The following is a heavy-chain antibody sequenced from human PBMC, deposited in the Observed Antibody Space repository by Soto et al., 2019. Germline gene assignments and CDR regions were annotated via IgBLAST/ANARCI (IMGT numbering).Heavy chain of an antibody. J-gene: IGHJ4*02. CDR3: ITFGGATSGFLH. CDR2: ISYDGSNK. CDR1: GFTFSSYA. D-gene: IGHD3-16*01. Sequence: GGSLRLSCTASGFTFSSYAMHWVRQAPGKGLEWVAVISYDGSNKYYADSVKGRFTISRDNSKNTLYLQMNSLRAEDTAVYFGITFGGATSGFLHWGQGTLVTVSS. V-gene: IGHV3-30-3*01.